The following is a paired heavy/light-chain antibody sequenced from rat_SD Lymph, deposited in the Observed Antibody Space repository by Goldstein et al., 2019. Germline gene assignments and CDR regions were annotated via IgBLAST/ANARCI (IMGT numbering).Light chain of an antibody. CDR3: VQATHVPQLT. CDR1: QSLVHSDGKTY. Sequence: DVVMTQTPPSLSVAIGQSVSISCKSSQSLVHSDGKTYLNWLLQNPGQSPKRLIYQVSNLGSGVPDRFSGTGSEKDFTLKISRVEAEDLGVYHCVQATHVPQLTFGSGTKLEIK. CDR2: QVS. V-gene: IGKV1S12*01. J-gene: IGKJ5*01.
Heavy chain of an antibody. Sequence: EVQLVESGGGLVQPGRSMKLSCAASGFTFSNYGMAWVRQAPTKGLEWVATISYDGSSTYYRDSVKGRFTISRDNAKSTLYLQMNSLRSEDTATYYCTRVTYGYNPYYWYFDFWGPGTMVTVSS. J-gene: IGHJ1*01. CDR3: TRVTYGYNPYYWYFDF. CDR2: ISYDGSST. D-gene: IGHD1-9*01. CDR1: GFTFSNYG. V-gene: IGHV5-29*01.